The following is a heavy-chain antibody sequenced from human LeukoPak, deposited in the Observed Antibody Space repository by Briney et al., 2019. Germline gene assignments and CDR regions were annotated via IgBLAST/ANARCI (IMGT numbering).Heavy chain of an antibody. CDR1: AFTFSIYT. V-gene: IGHV3-23*01. CDR3: AKDGVNWGSYFDY. J-gene: IGHJ4*02. Sequence: GGSLRLSCAASAFTFSIYTMTWVRQAPGKGLEWVSGIAGSGGSTYYADSVKGRFTISRDNSKNTLYLQMNSLRAEDTAVYYCAKDGVNWGSYFDYWGQGTLVTVSS. CDR2: IAGSGGST. D-gene: IGHD7-27*01.